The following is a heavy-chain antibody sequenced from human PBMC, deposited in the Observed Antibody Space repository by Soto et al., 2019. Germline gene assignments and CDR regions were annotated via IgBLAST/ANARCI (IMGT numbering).Heavy chain of an antibody. CDR2: IIPIFGTA. D-gene: IGHD2-8*01. CDR1: GGTFSSYA. J-gene: IGHJ4*02. Sequence: ASVKVSCKASGGTFSSYAISWVRQAPEQGLEWMGGIIPIFGTANYAQKFQGRVTITADESTSTAYMELSSLRSEDTAVYYCAREGALITSQNIVMGVVFDYWGQGTLVTVSS. V-gene: IGHV1-69*13. CDR3: AREGALITSQNIVMGVVFDY.